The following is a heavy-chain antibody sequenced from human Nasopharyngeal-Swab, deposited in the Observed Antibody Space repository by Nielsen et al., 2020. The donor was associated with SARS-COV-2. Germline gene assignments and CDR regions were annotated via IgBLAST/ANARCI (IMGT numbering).Heavy chain of an antibody. J-gene: IGHJ4*02. CDR2: IYSGGRT. V-gene: IGHV3-53*01. CDR3: ATHNDYRFEN. Sequence: GESLKISCAASGVSVNYFYMTWVRQAPGKGLEWVSIIYSGGRTFYADSVKGRFTISRDDAMNSLYLQMNSLRAEDTAVYYCATHNDYRFENWGQGTLVSVSS. D-gene: IGHD4-11*01. CDR1: GVSVNYFY.